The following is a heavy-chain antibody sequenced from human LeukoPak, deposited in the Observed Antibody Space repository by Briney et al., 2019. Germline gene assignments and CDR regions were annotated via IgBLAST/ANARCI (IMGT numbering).Heavy chain of an antibody. CDR1: GFTFDDYA. J-gene: IGHJ6*03. V-gene: IGHV3-43D*03. CDR2: ISWDGGST. CDR3: AKDRGYGNYYYYMDV. D-gene: IGHD1-1*01. Sequence: GRSLRLSCAASGFTFDDYAMHWVRQAPGKGLEWVSLISWDGGSTYYADSVKGRFTISRDNSKNSLYLQMNSLRAEGTALYYCAKDRGYGNYYYYMDVWGKGTTVTISS.